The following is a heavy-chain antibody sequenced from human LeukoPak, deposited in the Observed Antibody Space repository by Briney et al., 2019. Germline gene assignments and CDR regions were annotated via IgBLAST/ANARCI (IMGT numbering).Heavy chain of an antibody. D-gene: IGHD3-3*01. CDR3: ARVVWSGPDAFDV. J-gene: IGHJ3*01. CDR1: GHTFTNYG. V-gene: IGHV1-18*01. Sequence: GASVKVSCKASGHTFTNYGISWVRQAPGQGLEWMGWISVYNGNTNYAQKFQGRVNMTRARSTSTAYMELRSLRSDDTAVYFCARVVWSGPDAFDVWGQGTMVIVSS. CDR2: ISVYNGNT.